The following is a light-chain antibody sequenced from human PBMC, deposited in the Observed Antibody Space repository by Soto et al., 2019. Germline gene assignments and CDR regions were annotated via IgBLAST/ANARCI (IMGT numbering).Light chain of an antibody. J-gene: IGLJ3*02. CDR3: AALDDSLRAWV. CDR1: SSSIGTNY. Sequence: QSVLTQPPSASGAPGQRVTISCSGSSSSIGTNYVYWYQQLPGTAPKLLIYSNNQRPSGVPDRFSGSKSGTSASLAISGLRSEDEDDYYCAALDDSLRAWVFGGGTKLTVL. V-gene: IGLV1-47*02. CDR2: SNN.